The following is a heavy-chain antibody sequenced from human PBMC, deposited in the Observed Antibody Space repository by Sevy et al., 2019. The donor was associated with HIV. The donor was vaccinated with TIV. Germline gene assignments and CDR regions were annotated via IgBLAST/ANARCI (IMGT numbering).Heavy chain of an antibody. Sequence: GGSLRLSCAASGFTFSNYAMSWVRQTPGKGLEWVSAISGSAHRTYYTDSVKGRFTISRVNSKNMLFLQMNSLRAEDTAVYYCVKEVSEYSYSDYWGQGTLVTVSS. CDR3: VKEVSEYSYSDY. J-gene: IGHJ4*02. D-gene: IGHD5-18*01. CDR2: ISGSAHRT. V-gene: IGHV3-23*01. CDR1: GFTFSNYA.